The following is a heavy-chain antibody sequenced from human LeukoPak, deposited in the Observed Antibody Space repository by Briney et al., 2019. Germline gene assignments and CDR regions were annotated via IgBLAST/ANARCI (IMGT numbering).Heavy chain of an antibody. V-gene: IGHV3-9*01. D-gene: IGHD1-26*01. CDR2: ISWNSGSI. Sequence: PGGSLRLSCAASGFTFDDYAMHWVRQAPGKGLEWVSGISWNSGSIGYADSVKGRFTISRDNAKNSLYLQMNSLGAEDTALYYCAKDRGSGSYPYFDYWGQGTLVTVSS. CDR1: GFTFDDYA. CDR3: AKDRGSGSYPYFDY. J-gene: IGHJ4*02.